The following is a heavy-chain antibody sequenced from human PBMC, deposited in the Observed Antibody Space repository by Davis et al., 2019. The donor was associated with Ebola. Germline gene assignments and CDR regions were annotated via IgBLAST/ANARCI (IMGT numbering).Heavy chain of an antibody. CDR3: TRHVSGDFWYFDL. Sequence: GGSLRLSCSASGFIFSTYVMSWVRQAPGKGLEWVSTYGTSADTYYADSVKGRFTISRDNSKNTLYLQMNSLRAEDTAVYYCTRHVSGDFWYFDLWGRGTLVTVSS. D-gene: IGHD4-17*01. V-gene: IGHV3-23*01. CDR2: GTSADT. CDR1: GFIFSTYV. J-gene: IGHJ2*01.